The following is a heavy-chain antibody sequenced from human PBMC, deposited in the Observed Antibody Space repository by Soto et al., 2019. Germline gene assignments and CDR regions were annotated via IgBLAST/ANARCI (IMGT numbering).Heavy chain of an antibody. D-gene: IGHD6-19*01. J-gene: IGHJ6*04. V-gene: IGHV3-23*01. CDR1: GFTFRSYG. Sequence: PGGSLRLSCAAPGFTFRSYGMSWVRQAPGKGLEWVSLINVGGTTTYYADSVKGRFTISRDNSKNTLYLQMNSLRAEDTAVYYCARDLAVAGRRRNYYYYGMDVWGKGTTVTVS. CDR2: INVGGTTT. CDR3: ARDLAVAGRRRNYYYYGMDV.